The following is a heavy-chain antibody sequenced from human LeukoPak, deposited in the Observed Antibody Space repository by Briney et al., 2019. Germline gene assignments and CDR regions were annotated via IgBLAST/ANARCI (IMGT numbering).Heavy chain of an antibody. Sequence: GGSLRLSCAASGFTFSSYGMHWVRQAPGKGLEWAAFIRYDGSNKYYADSVKGRFTISRDNSKNTLYLQMNSLRAEDTAVYYCAKERDTAMVTIDYWGQGTLVTVSS. CDR1: GFTFSSYG. D-gene: IGHD5-18*01. V-gene: IGHV3-30*02. CDR2: IRYDGSNK. CDR3: AKERDTAMVTIDY. J-gene: IGHJ4*02.